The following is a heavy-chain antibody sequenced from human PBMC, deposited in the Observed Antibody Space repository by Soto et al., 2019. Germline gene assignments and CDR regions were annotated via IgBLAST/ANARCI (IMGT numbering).Heavy chain of an antibody. D-gene: IGHD2-8*01. V-gene: IGHV3-66*01. J-gene: IGHJ4*02. CDR2: IYSGGST. CDR1: GFTVSSNY. CDR3: ARAISARRGMVYAKAPPYYFDY. Sequence: GGSLRLSCAASGFTVSSNYMSWVRQAPGKGLEWVSVIYSGGSTYYADSVKGRFTISRDNSKNTLYLQMNSLRAEDTAVYYCARAISARRGMVYAKAPPYYFDYWGQGTLVTVSS.